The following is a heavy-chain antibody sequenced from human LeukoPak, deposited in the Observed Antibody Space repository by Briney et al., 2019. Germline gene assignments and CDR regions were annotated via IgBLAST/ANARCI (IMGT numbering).Heavy chain of an antibody. V-gene: IGHV4-4*07. CDR3: ATEGNSSGYYSH. J-gene: IGHJ4*02. CDR2: IYTSGST. CDR1: GGSISSYY. Sequence: SETLSLTCTVSGGSISSYYWSWIRQPAGKGLEWIGRIYTSGSTNYNPSLKSRVTMSVDTSKNHFSLKLSSVTAADTAVYYCATEGNSSGYYSHWGQGTLVTVSS. D-gene: IGHD3-22*01.